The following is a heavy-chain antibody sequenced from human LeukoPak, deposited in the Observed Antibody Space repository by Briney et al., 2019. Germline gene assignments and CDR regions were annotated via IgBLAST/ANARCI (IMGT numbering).Heavy chain of an antibody. Sequence: GESLKVSCKGSGYSFTSYWIGWVRQMPGKGLEWMGIIYPGDSDTTYSPSFQGQVTISADKSISTAYLQWSSLKASDTAMYYCARRDGYCSSTSCYADYYYGMDVWGQGTTVTVSS. D-gene: IGHD2-2*01. CDR3: ARRDGYCSSTSCYADYYYGMDV. J-gene: IGHJ6*02. CDR2: IYPGDSDT. CDR1: GYSFTSYW. V-gene: IGHV5-51*01.